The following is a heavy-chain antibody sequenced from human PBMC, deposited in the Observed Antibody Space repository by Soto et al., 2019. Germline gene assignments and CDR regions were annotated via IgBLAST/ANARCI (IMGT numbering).Heavy chain of an antibody. CDR3: AYFDFDF. V-gene: IGHV4-39*01. CDR2: VYYDGTT. Sequence: PSETLSLTCTVSGGSISSSTFYWGWIRQPPGKGLEWIGSVYYDGTTYYNPSLRSRVTISVDTSKNQFSLKMSSVTAADTAAYYCAYFDFDFWGQGTLVTVSS. D-gene: IGHD3-9*01. CDR1: GGSISSSTFY. J-gene: IGHJ4*02.